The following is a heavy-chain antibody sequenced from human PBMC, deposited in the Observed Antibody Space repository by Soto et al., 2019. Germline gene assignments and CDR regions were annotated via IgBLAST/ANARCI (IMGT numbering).Heavy chain of an antibody. D-gene: IGHD6-13*01. CDR1: GGSISSYY. Sequence: QVQLQESGPGLVKPSETLSLTCTVSGGSISSYYWSWIRQPPGKGLEWIGYIYYTGSTNYNPSLKSRVTISVDTSKNLFSRKLSSVTAADTAVYYCARHTYTSSWTSWFDPWGQGTLVTVSS. CDR2: IYYTGST. CDR3: ARHTYTSSWTSWFDP. J-gene: IGHJ5*02. V-gene: IGHV4-59*08.